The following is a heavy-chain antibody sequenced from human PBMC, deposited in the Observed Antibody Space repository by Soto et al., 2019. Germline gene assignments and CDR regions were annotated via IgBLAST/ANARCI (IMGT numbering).Heavy chain of an antibody. V-gene: IGHV1-69*13. Sequence: SVKVSCKAPGGTFSTYAISWVRQAPGQGLEWMGGIIPMFGTANYAQRFQDRVTITADESTNTVYMELSSLRSEDTAVYYCARVRLGAPTRYYDYWGQGTLVTVSS. J-gene: IGHJ4*02. CDR2: IIPMFGTA. CDR1: GGTFSTYA. CDR3: ARVRLGAPTRYYDY. D-gene: IGHD1-26*01.